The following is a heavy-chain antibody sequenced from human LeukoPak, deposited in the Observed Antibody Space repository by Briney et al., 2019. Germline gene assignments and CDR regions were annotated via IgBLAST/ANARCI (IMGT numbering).Heavy chain of an antibody. Sequence: SVKVTCKASGYTFTGYYMHWVRQAPGQGLEWMGGIIPIFGTANYAQKFQGRVTITADESTSTAYMELSSLRSEDTAVYYCARTTTPGGYNYFDYWGQGTLVTVSS. D-gene: IGHD5-12*01. CDR2: IIPIFGTA. V-gene: IGHV1-69*13. CDR3: ARTTTPGGYNYFDY. CDR1: GYTFTGYY. J-gene: IGHJ4*02.